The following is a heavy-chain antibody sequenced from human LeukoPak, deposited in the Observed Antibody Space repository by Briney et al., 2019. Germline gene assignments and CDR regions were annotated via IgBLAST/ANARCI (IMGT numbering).Heavy chain of an antibody. CDR3: AHRPGYVSGVVRNWFDP. D-gene: IGHD6-19*01. Sequence: KESGPTLVKPTQTLTLTCTFSGFSLTTSGVGVGWMGQPPGKALEWLAFIYWNDDKRYSPSLKSKLTIIKDTSKNQVVLTMTNMDPVDTATYYCAHRPGYVSGVVRNWFDPWGQGTLVIVSS. J-gene: IGHJ5*02. V-gene: IGHV2-5*01. CDR1: GFSLTTSGVG. CDR2: IYWNDDK.